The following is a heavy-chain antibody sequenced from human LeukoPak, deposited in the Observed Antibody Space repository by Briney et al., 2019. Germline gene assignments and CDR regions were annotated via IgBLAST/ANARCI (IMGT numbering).Heavy chain of an antibody. CDR3: AKAPGDSSGWYGYYYYMDV. D-gene: IGHD6-19*01. J-gene: IGHJ6*03. CDR2: ISGSGGST. Sequence: GGSLRLSCAASGFTFSSYAMSWVRQAPGKGLEWVSAISGSGGSTYYADSVKGRFTISRDNSKNTLYLQMNSLRAEDTAVYYCAKAPGDSSGWYGYYYYMDVWGKGTTVTVSS. CDR1: GFTFSSYA. V-gene: IGHV3-23*01.